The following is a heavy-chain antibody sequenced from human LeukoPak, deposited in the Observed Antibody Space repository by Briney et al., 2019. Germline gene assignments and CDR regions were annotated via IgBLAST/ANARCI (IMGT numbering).Heavy chain of an antibody. J-gene: IGHJ4*02. V-gene: IGHV3-23*01. D-gene: IGHD3-22*01. CDR2: ISGSGGST. Sequence: QSGGSLRLSCAASGFIFSSHAMSWVRQAPGKGLEWVSTISGSGGSTYYADSVKGRFTFSRDNSKNTLYLQMKSLRAEDTAVYYCARDSSPYYYDNGAFDYWGQGTLVTVSS. CDR3: ARDSSPYYYDNGAFDY. CDR1: GFIFSSHA.